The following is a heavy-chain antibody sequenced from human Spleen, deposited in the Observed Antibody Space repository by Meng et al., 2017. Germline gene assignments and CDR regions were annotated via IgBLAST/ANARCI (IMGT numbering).Heavy chain of an antibody. CDR2: IYYSGSA. Sequence: LQESGPGRGNPSQPLSLTVTISGGSISSTNYYWAWIRQPPGKGLEYVGSIYYSGSAFYNPSLKSRVTISIDTSKNQFSLKLTSVTAADTAVYYCCTQQHYNWFDPWGQGTLVTSPQ. CDR3: CTQQHYNWFDP. J-gene: IGHJ5*02. V-gene: IGHV4-39*07. CDR1: GGSISSTNYY. D-gene: IGHD2-8*01.